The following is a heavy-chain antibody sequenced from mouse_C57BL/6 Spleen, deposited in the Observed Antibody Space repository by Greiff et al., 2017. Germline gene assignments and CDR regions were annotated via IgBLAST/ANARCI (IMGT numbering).Heavy chain of an antibody. CDR2: IHPNSGST. D-gene: IGHD1-3*01. Sequence: VQLQQPGAELVKPGASVKLSCKASGYTFTSYWMHWVKQRPGQGLEWIGMIHPNSGSTNYNEKFKSKATLTVDKSSSTAYMQLSSLTSEDSAVDYYSREWSYYAMDYWGQGTSVTVSS. J-gene: IGHJ4*01. CDR3: SREWSYYAMDY. CDR1: GYTFTSYW. V-gene: IGHV1-64*01.